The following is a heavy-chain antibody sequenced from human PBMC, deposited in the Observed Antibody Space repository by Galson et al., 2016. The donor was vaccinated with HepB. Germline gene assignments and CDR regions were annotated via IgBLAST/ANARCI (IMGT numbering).Heavy chain of an antibody. V-gene: IGHV3-30*18. CDR2: ISYDGTNK. D-gene: IGHD5-18*01. J-gene: IGHJ6*02. CDR1: GFTFSNFG. CDR3: AKPWGYSFGAQYYYYGMDV. Sequence: SLRLSCAVSGFTFSNFGMHWVRQAPGKGLEWVALISYDGTNKYYADSVKGRITIPRDNSKNKLYLQINSLRAEDAAVYYCAKPWGYSFGAQYYYYGMDVWGQGTTVTVSS.